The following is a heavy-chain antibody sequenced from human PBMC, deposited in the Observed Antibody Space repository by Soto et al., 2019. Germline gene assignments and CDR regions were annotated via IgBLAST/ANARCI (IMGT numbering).Heavy chain of an antibody. CDR3: SRSQLTLSGYYTGTYYYYYMDV. V-gene: IGHV4-59*01. CDR2: IYYSGST. D-gene: IGHD3-3*01. Sequence: PSETLSLTCTVSGGSISSYYWSWIRQPPGKGLEWIGYIYYSGSTNYNPSLKSRVTISVDTSKNQFSLELSSVTAADTAVYYCSRSQLTLSGYYTGTYYYYYMDVWGKGTTVTVSS. CDR1: GGSISSYY. J-gene: IGHJ6*03.